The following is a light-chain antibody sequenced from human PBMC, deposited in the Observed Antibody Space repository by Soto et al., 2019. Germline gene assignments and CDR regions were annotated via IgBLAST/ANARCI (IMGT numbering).Light chain of an antibody. Sequence: EIVLTQSPGTLSLSPGDRATLSCRASQSVSSSYLAWYQQKPGQAPRLLIYAASSRATGIPDRFSGSGSGTDFTLTISRLEPEDFAVYYCQQYGSSPPWTFGQGTKVDIK. J-gene: IGKJ1*01. CDR1: QSVSSSY. CDR2: AAS. CDR3: QQYGSSPPWT. V-gene: IGKV3-20*01.